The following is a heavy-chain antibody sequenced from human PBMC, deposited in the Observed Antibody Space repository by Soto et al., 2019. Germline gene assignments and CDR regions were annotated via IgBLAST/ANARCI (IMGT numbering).Heavy chain of an antibody. CDR3: ARDSLGTETTSWLDP. J-gene: IGHJ5*02. D-gene: IGHD4-4*01. CDR2: ISAYNGDT. V-gene: IGHV1-18*04. Sequence: QVQLVQSGAEVKKPGASVKVSCKASGYTFTNYGISWVRQAPGQGLEWMVWISAYNGDTNYAQKVQGRVTMTTDTSTSTAYMELRSLRSDDTAMYYCARDSLGTETTSWLDPWGQGTLVTVSS. CDR1: GYTFTNYG.